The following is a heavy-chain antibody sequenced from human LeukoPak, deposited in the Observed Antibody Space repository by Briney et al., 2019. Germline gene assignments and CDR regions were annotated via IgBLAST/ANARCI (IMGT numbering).Heavy chain of an antibody. CDR1: GFTFSDNW. Sequence: GGSLSLSCAASGFTFSDNWMHWVRQAPGKGLVWVSVISSDGRSTIYADSVKGRFTISRDNAKNTLYLQMDSLRAEDTAVYFCASQLGGNVYWGQGTLVTVSS. CDR2: ISSDGRST. D-gene: IGHD3-16*01. V-gene: IGHV3-74*01. CDR3: ASQLGGNVY. J-gene: IGHJ4*02.